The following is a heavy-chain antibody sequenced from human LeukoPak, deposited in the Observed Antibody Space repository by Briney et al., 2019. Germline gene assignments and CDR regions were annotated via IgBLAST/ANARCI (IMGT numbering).Heavy chain of an antibody. CDR1: GGSFSGYY. CDR2: INHSGST. V-gene: IGHV4-34*01. J-gene: IGHJ4*02. Sequence: PSETLSLTCAVYGGSFSGYYWSWIRQPPGKGPEWIGEINHSGSTNYNPSLKSRVTISVDTSKNQFSLKLSSVTAADTAVYYCARGAVAGRFDYWGQGTLVTVSS. D-gene: IGHD6-19*01. CDR3: ARGAVAGRFDY.